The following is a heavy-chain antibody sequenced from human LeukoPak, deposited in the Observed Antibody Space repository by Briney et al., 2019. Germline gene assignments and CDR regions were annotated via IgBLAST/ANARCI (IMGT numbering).Heavy chain of an antibody. J-gene: IGHJ6*03. Sequence: PGGSLRLSCAASGFTFSSYWMSWVRQAPGKGLEWVANIKQDGSEKYYVDSVKGRFTISRDNSKNTLYLQMNSLRAEDTAVYYCARDYARSTRRMHMDVWGKGTTVTVSS. CDR1: GFTFSSYW. CDR2: IKQDGSEK. D-gene: IGHD2-2*01. CDR3: ARDYARSTRRMHMDV. V-gene: IGHV3-7*01.